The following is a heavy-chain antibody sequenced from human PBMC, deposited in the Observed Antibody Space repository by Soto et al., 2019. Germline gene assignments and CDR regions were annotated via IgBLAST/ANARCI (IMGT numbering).Heavy chain of an antibody. Sequence: GGSLRLSCAASGFTFDDYAMHWVRQAPGKGLEWVSGISWNSGSIGYADSVKGRFTISRDNAKNSLYLQMNSLRAEDTALYYCANEKQQLGAFDIWGQGTMVTVSS. V-gene: IGHV3-9*01. CDR1: GFTFDDYA. J-gene: IGHJ3*02. CDR2: ISWNSGSI. CDR3: ANEKQQLGAFDI. D-gene: IGHD6-13*01.